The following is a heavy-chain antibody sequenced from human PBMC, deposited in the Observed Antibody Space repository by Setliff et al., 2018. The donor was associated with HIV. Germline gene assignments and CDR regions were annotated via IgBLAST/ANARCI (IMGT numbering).Heavy chain of an antibody. V-gene: IGHV4-4*07. J-gene: IGHJ4*02. CDR2: IYSSGTT. CDR3: ARLRQWLAFFDS. Sequence: SETLSLTCTISGGSFSSYYWSWIRQPAGRGLEWIGRIYSSGTTNYNPSLKSRVTISVDTSQNQFSLKLTSVAAADTAVYYCARLRQWLAFFDSWGQGTLVTVSS. D-gene: IGHD6-19*01. CDR1: GGSFSSYY.